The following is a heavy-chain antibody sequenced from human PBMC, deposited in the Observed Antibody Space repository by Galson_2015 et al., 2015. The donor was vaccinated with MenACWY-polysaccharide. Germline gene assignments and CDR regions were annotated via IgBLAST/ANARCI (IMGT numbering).Heavy chain of an antibody. V-gene: IGHV4-38-2*02. D-gene: IGHD4-23*01. J-gene: IGHJ4*02. CDR3: TSGRLRWCPFDY. CDR1: GYSISSGYY. Sequence: ETLSLTCTVSGYSISSGYYWGWVRQPPGKGLEWIGSIYRSGTTYYNPSLKSRLIISIDSSKNQLSLMLTSVTAADTAVYYCTSGRLRWCPFDYWGQGTLVTVSS. CDR2: IYRSGTT.